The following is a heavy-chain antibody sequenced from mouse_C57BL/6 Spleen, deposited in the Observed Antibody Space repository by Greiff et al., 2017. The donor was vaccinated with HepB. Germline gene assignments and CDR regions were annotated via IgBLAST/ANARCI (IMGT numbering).Heavy chain of an antibody. CDR2: INPSTGGT. J-gene: IGHJ4*01. CDR3: ARRRGGMVGPYAMDY. V-gene: IGHV1-42*01. Sequence: VQLQQSGPELVKPGASVKISCKASGYSFTGYYMNWVKQSPEKSLEWIGEINPSTGGTTYNQKFKAKATLTVDKSSSTAYMQLKSLTSEDSAVYDCARRRGGMVGPYAMDYWGQGTSVTVSS. CDR1: GYSFTGYY. D-gene: IGHD2-10*02.